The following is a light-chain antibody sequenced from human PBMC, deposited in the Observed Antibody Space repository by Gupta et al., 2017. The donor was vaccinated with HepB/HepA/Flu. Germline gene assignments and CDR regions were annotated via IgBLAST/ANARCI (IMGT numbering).Light chain of an antibody. Sequence: QTVVTQEPSFSVSPGGTVTLPCGLNSGSVSTTYYPSCYQQTPGQAPRTLIYSTKKRSSGVPDRFSGSSLGNKAALTITGAQADDECDYYCALYMGSGIWVFGGGTKLTVL. CDR3: ALYMGSGIWV. CDR1: SGSVSTTYY. CDR2: STK. V-gene: IGLV8-61*01. J-gene: IGLJ3*02.